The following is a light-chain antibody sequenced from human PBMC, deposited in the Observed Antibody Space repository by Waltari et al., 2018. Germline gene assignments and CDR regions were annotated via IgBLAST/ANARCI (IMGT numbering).Light chain of an antibody. J-gene: IGKJ1*01. CDR1: EGISIK. V-gene: IGKV1-39*01. CDR3: QQSYSALWT. CDR2: ASS. Sequence: DIQMTQSPSSLSASVGDRVTIPCRASEGISIKLNWYQQKPGKAPKLLIYASSSLQSGVPLRFGGSGSGTEFTLTISSLQPEDFATYYCQQSYSALWTFGQGTKVEIQ.